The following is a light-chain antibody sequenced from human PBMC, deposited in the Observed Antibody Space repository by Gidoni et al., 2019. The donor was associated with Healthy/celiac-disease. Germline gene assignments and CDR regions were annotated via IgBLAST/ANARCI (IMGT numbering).Light chain of an antibody. CDR1: QSISSY. CDR2: AAS. Sequence: DIQMTQSPSSLSASVGERVTITCRASQSISSYLNWYQQKPGKAPKLLIYAASSLQSGVPSRFRGSGSGTDFTLTISSLQPEDFATYYCPQSYSTHTWTFGQGTKVEIK. V-gene: IGKV1-39*01. J-gene: IGKJ1*01. CDR3: PQSYSTHTWT.